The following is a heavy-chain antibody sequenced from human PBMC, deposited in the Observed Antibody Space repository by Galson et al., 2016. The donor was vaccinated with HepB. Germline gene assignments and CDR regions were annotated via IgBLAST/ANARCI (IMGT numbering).Heavy chain of an antibody. CDR2: ISSSSIHK. J-gene: IGHJ5*02. Sequence: SLRLSCAASGFTFSTYSMNWVRQAPGKGLEWVSTISSSSIHKYYAESVRGRFTISRDDAKNSLSLQMNSLRVEDTAIYYCERAITVGPNLWFDPWGQGTLVTVSS. D-gene: IGHD1-14*01. CDR1: GFTFSTYS. V-gene: IGHV3-21*01. CDR3: ERAITVGPNLWFDP.